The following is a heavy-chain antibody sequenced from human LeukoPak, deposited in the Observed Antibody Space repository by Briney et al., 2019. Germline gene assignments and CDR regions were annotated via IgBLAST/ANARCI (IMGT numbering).Heavy chain of an antibody. V-gene: IGHV3-23*01. D-gene: IGHD2/OR15-2a*01. CDR1: GFTFSNYA. CDR2: ISTSGGST. J-gene: IGHJ4*02. CDR3: MREPTFTTFAY. Sequence: PGGSLRLSCAASGFTFSNYAMNWVRQAPGKGLEWVSGISTSGGSTYYADSVKGRFTISKDNSKNTLYLQMSSPRAEDTAVYYCMREPTFTTFAYWPQGTLVTVSS.